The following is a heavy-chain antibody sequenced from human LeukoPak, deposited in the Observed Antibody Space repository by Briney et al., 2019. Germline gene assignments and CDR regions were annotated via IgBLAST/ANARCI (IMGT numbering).Heavy chain of an antibody. V-gene: IGHV4-59*01. CDR3: ARGGTAVIAPYAFDI. Sequence: PSETLSLTCTVSGGSISSYYWSWIRQPPGKGLEWIGYIYYSGNTNCNPSVKSRVAMSVDTSKKQFSLKLSSLTAADTAVYYCARGGTAVIAPYAFDIWGQGTMVTVSS. CDR1: GGSISSYY. J-gene: IGHJ3*02. D-gene: IGHD4-23*01. CDR2: IYYSGNT.